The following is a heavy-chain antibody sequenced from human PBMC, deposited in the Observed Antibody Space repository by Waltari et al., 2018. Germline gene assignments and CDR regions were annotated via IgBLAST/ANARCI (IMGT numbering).Heavy chain of an antibody. CDR3: ARDRGRGIYLDT. V-gene: IGHV4-4*02. D-gene: IGHD2-15*01. J-gene: IGHJ5*02. CDR1: GDSMSSTDW. Sequence: PGLVKPSGTLSLRCTVSGDSMSSTDWWSWVRQSPQKGLEWIGQVQYSGRSNYNPSFASRVTVSIDTSNNQFSLKLTSATAADTAMYYCARDRGRGIYLDTWGPGMQVTVSP. CDR2: VQYSGRS.